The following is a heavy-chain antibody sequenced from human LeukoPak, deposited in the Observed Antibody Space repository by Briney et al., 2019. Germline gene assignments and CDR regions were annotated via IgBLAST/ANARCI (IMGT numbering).Heavy chain of an antibody. Sequence: PGGSLRLSCAASGFTFSSYWMSWVRQAPGKGLEWVANIKQDGSEKYYVDSVKGRFTISRDNAKNSLYLQMNSLRAEDTAVYYCARARYDFWSGYLSDDYWGQGTLVTVSS. CDR3: ARARYDFWSGYLSDDY. D-gene: IGHD3-3*01. V-gene: IGHV3-7*01. CDR2: IKQDGSEK. CDR1: GFTFSSYW. J-gene: IGHJ4*02.